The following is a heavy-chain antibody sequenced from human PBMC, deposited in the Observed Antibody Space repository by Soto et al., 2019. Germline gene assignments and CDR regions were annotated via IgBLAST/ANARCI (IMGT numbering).Heavy chain of an antibody. CDR3: TTDRPMYYYGSGSYPPYYYGMDV. Sequence: GGSLRLSCAASGFTFSNAWMNWVRQAPGKGLEWVGRIKSKTDGGTTDYAAPVKGRFTISRDDSKNTLYLQMNSLKTEDTAVYYCTTDRPMYYYGSGSYPPYYYGMDVWGQGTTVTVSS. J-gene: IGHJ6*02. CDR1: GFTFSNAW. V-gene: IGHV3-15*07. D-gene: IGHD3-10*01. CDR2: IKSKTDGGTT.